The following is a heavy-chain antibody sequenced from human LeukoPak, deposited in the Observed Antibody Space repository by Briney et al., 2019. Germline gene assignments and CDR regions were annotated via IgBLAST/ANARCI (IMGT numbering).Heavy chain of an antibody. D-gene: IGHD2/OR15-2a*01. V-gene: IGHV1-2*02. CDR2: INPNSGGT. J-gene: IGHJ4*02. CDR1: GYTFTAYY. Sequence: ASAKVSCKASGYTFTAYYVYWVRQAPGQGLEWMGWINPNSGGTNYAQKFQGRVTMTRDTSISTAYMELSRLTSDDTAVYYCARVSLTAQYLLDYWGQGTLVTVSS. CDR3: ARVSLTAQYLLDY.